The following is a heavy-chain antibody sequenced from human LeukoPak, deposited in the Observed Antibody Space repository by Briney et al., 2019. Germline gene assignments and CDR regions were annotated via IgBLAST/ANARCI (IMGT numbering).Heavy chain of an antibody. J-gene: IGHJ6*02. CDR1: GYTFTSYG. CDR3: AREYDYVWGNFRYDSYYYGMDV. D-gene: IGHD3-16*02. Sequence: ASVKVSRKASGYTFTSYGISWVRQAPGQGLEWMGWISAYNGNTNYAQKLQGRVTMTTDTSTSTAYMELRSLRSDDTAVYYCAREYDYVWGNFRYDSYYYGMDVWGQGTTVTVSS. V-gene: IGHV1-18*01. CDR2: ISAYNGNT.